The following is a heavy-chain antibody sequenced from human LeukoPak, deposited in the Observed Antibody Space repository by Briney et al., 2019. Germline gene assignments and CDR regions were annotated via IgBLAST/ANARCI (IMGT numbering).Heavy chain of an antibody. CDR3: ARAYSANIVIVPAAMSYYYYYVDV. D-gene: IGHD2-2*01. Sequence: GSLRLSCAASGFTFSDYYMSWIRQAPGKGLEWVSYISSSGSTIYYADSVKGRFTISRDNAKNSLYLQMNSLRAEDTAVYYCARAYSANIVIVPAAMSYYYYYVDVWGKGTTVTVSS. V-gene: IGHV3-11*01. J-gene: IGHJ6*03. CDR1: GFTFSDYY. CDR2: ISSSGSTI.